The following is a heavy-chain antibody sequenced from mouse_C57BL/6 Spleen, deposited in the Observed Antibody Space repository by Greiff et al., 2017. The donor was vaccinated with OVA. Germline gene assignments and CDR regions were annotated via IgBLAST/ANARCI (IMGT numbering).Heavy chain of an antibody. J-gene: IGHJ3*01. D-gene: IGHD1-1*01. CDR3: TVPYYYGSSSFAY. CDR1: GFNIKDYY. Sequence: VQLQQSGAELVRPGASVKLSCTASGFNIKDYYMHWVKQRPEQGLEWIGRIDPEDGDTEYAPKFQGKATMTADTSSNTAYLQLSSLTSEDTAVYYCTVPYYYGSSSFAYWGQGTLVTVSA. V-gene: IGHV14-1*01. CDR2: IDPEDGDT.